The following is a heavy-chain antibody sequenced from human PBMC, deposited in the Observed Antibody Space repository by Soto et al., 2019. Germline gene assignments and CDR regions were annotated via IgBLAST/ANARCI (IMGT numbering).Heavy chain of an antibody. CDR3: ACLIVGAPVADV. CDR1: FASFSSNSYH. J-gene: IGHJ4*02. D-gene: IGHD2-15*01. Sequence: PSETLSLTCSVSFASFSSNSYHWGWIRQPPGKGLEWIGSISYTGTTYYSPSLKSRVTISADTSKKQFSLKLDSATAADTAVYYCACLIVGAPVADVWGQGTLVTVSS. CDR2: ISYTGTT. V-gene: IGHV4-39*01.